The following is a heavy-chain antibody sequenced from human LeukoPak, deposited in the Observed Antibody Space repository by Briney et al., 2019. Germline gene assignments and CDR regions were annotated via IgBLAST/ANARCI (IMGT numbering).Heavy chain of an antibody. D-gene: IGHD3-10*01. Sequence: PSETLSLTCAVSGGSISSGGYSWSWIRQPPGKGLEWIGYIYHSGSTYYNPSLKSRVTISVDRSKNQFSLKLSSVTAADTAVYYCARVTRVRGVISYFDYWGQGTLVTVSS. CDR2: IYHSGST. V-gene: IGHV4-30-2*01. CDR1: GGSISSGGYS. J-gene: IGHJ4*02. CDR3: ARVTRVRGVISYFDY.